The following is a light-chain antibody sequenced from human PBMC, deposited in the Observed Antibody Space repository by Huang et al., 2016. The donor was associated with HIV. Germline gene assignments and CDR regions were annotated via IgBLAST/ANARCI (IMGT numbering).Light chain of an antibody. Sequence: DIQMTQFPTSLSASVEDRVTITCRAGQTIGKYLNWYQQKSGSAPKLLIYGASNLQSGVPSRFSGRGSGTHFSLTINSLQPDDSAIYYCQQSYRTPRTFGQGTNLEI. V-gene: IGKV1-39*01. CDR2: GAS. CDR3: QQSYRTPRT. J-gene: IGKJ2*01. CDR1: QTIGKY.